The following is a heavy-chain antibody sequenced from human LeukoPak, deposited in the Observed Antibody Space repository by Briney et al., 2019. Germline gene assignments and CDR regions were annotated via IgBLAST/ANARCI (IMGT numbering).Heavy chain of an antibody. J-gene: IGHJ5*02. D-gene: IGHD3-10*01. CDR1: GYSFTSYW. CDR2: IYPGDSDT. Sequence: SGESLKISCKGSGYSFTSYWIGWVRQMPGKGLEWMGIIYPGDSDTRYSPSFQGQVTISADKSISTAYLQWSSLKASDTAMYYCARSPAGYYGSGSENWFDPWGQGTLVTVSS. V-gene: IGHV5-51*01. CDR3: ARSPAGYYGSGSENWFDP.